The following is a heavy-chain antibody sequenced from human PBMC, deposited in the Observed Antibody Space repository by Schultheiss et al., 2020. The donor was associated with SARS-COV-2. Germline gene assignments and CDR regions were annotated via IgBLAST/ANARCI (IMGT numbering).Heavy chain of an antibody. CDR3: AKDALQSYYYYYGMDV. CDR1: GFTFSDHY. J-gene: IGHJ6*02. CDR2: TRNKANSYTT. Sequence: GGSLRLSCAASGFTFSDHYMDWVRQAPGKGLEWVGRTRNKANSYTTEYAASVKGRFTISRDNSKNTLYLQMNSLRAEDTAVYYCAKDALQSYYYYYGMDVWGQGTTVTVSS. V-gene: IGHV3-72*01.